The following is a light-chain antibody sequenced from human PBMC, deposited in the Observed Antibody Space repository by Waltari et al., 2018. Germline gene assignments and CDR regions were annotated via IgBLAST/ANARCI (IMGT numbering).Light chain of an antibody. CDR2: GAS. V-gene: IGKV3-20*01. Sequence: EIALTQSPGTLSLSVGGSATVSCRASESVSRALAWYQQKPGQAPRLLIYGASTRATGIPDRVSGSGSGTDFSLTISSLQPDDFAVYYCQHYLRVPVTFGQGTTVEI. J-gene: IGKJ1*01. CDR3: QHYLRVPVT. CDR1: ESVSRA.